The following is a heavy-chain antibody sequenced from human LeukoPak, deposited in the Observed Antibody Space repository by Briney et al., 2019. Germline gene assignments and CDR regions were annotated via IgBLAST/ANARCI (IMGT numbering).Heavy chain of an antibody. D-gene: IGHD1-26*01. Sequence: PSETLSLTCAVYGGSFSGYYWSWIRQPPGKGLEWIGEINHSGSTNYNPSLKSRVTISVDTSKNQFSLKLSSVTAADTAVYYCARRRGGSYLTLRPLDYWGQGTLVTVSS. CDR1: GGSFSGYY. CDR2: INHSGST. J-gene: IGHJ4*02. V-gene: IGHV4-34*01. CDR3: ARRRGGSYLTLRPLDY.